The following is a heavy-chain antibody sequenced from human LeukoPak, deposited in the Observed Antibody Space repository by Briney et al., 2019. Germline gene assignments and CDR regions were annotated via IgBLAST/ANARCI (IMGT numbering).Heavy chain of an antibody. CDR3: ARADYGDYLGPFDY. V-gene: IGHV1-2*02. D-gene: IGHD4-17*01. CDR1: GYTFTGYY. CDR2: INPNSGGT. Sequence: EASVKVSCKASGYTFTGYYMHWVRQAPGQGLEWMGWINPNSGGTNYAQKFQGRVTMTRDTSISTAYMELSRLRSDDTAVYYCARADYGDYLGPFDYWGQGTLVTVSS. J-gene: IGHJ4*02.